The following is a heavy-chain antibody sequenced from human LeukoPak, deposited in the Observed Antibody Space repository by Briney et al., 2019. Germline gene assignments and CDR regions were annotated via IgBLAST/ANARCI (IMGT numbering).Heavy chain of an antibody. D-gene: IGHD3-22*01. V-gene: IGHV3-53*01. CDR3: ARLYDGSAYHADHFDY. Sequence: GGSLRLSCAASGFTVSNNYMSWVRQAPGKGLEWVSVIYSGGTTYYADSVRGRFTISRDNSKNTLYLQMNSLRAEDTAVYYCARLYDGSAYHADHFDYWGQGTLVIVSS. J-gene: IGHJ4*02. CDR2: IYSGGTT. CDR1: GFTVSNNY.